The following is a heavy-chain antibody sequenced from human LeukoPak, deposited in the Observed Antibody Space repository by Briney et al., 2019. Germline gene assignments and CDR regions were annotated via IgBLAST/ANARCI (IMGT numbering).Heavy chain of an antibody. CDR3: ANGDCRGGRCSSGAY. Sequence: PGGSLRLSCAVSGFNFRNYGMHWVRQAPGKGLEWVAYTRDDGSKNWYGDSVKGRFTISRDNSKSTLYLQMNSLRGEDTAVYYCANGDCRGGRCSSGAYWGQGTLVTVSS. V-gene: IGHV3-30*02. CDR1: GFNFRNYG. J-gene: IGHJ4*02. D-gene: IGHD2-15*01. CDR2: TRDDGSKN.